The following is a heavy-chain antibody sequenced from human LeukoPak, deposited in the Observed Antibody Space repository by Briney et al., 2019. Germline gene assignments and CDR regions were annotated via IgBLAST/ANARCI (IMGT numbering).Heavy chain of an antibody. D-gene: IGHD1-26*01. CDR1: GYTFTGYY. CDR3: ARDSVGAINAFDI. J-gene: IGHJ3*02. Sequence: GASVKVSCKASGYTFTGYYMHWVRQAPGQGLEWMGWINPNSGGTNYAQKFQGRVTMTRDTSISTAYMELSRLRSDDTAVYYCARDSVGAINAFDIWGQGTMVTVSS. V-gene: IGHV1-2*02. CDR2: INPNSGGT.